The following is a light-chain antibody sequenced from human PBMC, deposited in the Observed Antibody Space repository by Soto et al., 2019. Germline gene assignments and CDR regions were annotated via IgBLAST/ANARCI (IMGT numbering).Light chain of an antibody. J-gene: IGKJ5*01. Sequence: DIQMTQSPATLPSSGGDRVTITCRANQSISTWFAWYQQKPGKAPNLLIYKASRLETGVPSRFSGSGSGTEFTLTISFLQPDEFATYYCQQDNSFPITFGQGTRLEIK. CDR2: KAS. CDR1: QSISTW. CDR3: QQDNSFPIT. V-gene: IGKV1-5*03.